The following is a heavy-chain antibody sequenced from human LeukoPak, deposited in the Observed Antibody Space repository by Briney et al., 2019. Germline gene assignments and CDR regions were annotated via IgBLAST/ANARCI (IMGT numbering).Heavy chain of an antibody. Sequence: GGSLRLSCVASGFTFSNYAMSWVRQAPGKGLEWVSGIIGSGSSTYYADSVKGRFTISRDNSKDTLYLQMNSLRAEDTAVYYCARNENSGWGYFDYWGQGTLVTVSS. D-gene: IGHD5-12*01. J-gene: IGHJ4*02. CDR2: IIGSGSST. V-gene: IGHV3-23*01. CDR3: ARNENSGWGYFDY. CDR1: GFTFSNYA.